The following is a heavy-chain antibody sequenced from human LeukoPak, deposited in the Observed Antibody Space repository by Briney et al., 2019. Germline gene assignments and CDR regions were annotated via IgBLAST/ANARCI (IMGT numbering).Heavy chain of an antibody. CDR1: GGSISSGGYY. D-gene: IGHD3-22*01. CDR3: ARAYDSSGYPFDY. V-gene: IGHV4-39*01. CDR2: IYYSGST. J-gene: IGHJ4*02. Sequence: PSQTLSLTCTVSGGSISSGGYYWSWIRQPPGKGLEWIGSIYYSGSTYYNPSLKSRVTISVDTSKNQFSLKLSSVTAADTAVYYCARAYDSSGYPFDYWGQGTLVTVSS.